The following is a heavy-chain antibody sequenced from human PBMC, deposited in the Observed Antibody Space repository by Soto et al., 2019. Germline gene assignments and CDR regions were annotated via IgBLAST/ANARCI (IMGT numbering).Heavy chain of an antibody. J-gene: IGHJ6*02. CDR3: ARARDYYDSSGPFGGYYGMDV. Sequence: SAKVSCKASGGTFSSYAISWVRQAPGQGLEWMGGIIPIFGTANYAQKFQGRVTITADESTSTAYMELSSLRSEDTAVYYRARARDYYDSSGPFGGYYGMDVWGQGTTVTVSS. CDR1: GGTFSSYA. D-gene: IGHD3-22*01. CDR2: IIPIFGTA. V-gene: IGHV1-69*13.